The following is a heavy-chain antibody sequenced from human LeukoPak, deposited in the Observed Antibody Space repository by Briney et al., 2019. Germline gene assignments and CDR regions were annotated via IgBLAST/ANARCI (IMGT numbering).Heavy chain of an antibody. CDR1: GFTFNTYG. Sequence: GGSLRLSCAASGFTFNTYGMQWVRQAPGKGLEWVAIIWYDGSNKYYADSVKGRFTISRDNSKSTLCLQMNSLRAEDTAVYYCAKQLGYCSDGSCYFPYWGQGTLVTVSS. CDR3: AKQLGYCSDGSCYFPY. D-gene: IGHD2-15*01. CDR2: IWYDGSNK. V-gene: IGHV3-33*06. J-gene: IGHJ4*02.